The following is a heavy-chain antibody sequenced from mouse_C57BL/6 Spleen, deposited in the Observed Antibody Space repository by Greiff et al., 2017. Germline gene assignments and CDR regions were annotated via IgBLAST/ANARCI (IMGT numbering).Heavy chain of an antibody. D-gene: IGHD2-1*01. CDR3: AKSGDGNYEGFAY. Sequence: QVQLQQPGAELVKPGASVKMSCKASGYTFTSYWITWVKQRPGQGLEWIGDIYPGSGSTNYNEKFKSKATLTVDTSSSTAYMQLSSLTSDDSAVYYCAKSGDGNYEGFAYWGQGTLVTVSA. CDR1: GYTFTSYW. J-gene: IGHJ3*01. V-gene: IGHV1-55*01. CDR2: IYPGSGST.